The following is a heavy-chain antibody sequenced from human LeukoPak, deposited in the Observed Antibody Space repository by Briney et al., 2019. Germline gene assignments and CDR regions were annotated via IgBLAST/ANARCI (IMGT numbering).Heavy chain of an antibody. CDR1: RFSFRDYD. V-gene: IGHV3-30*18. J-gene: IGHJ3*02. Sequence: GKSLGLSCRASRFSFRDYDMHWVRQAPGKGLEWVAVISSDGSRKHYGDSVKGRFIISRDNSESTLFLQMNSLRTDDTSVYFCAKYAYNWNAPDGFDMWGQGTMVIVSS. D-gene: IGHD1-1*01. CDR2: ISSDGSRK. CDR3: AKYAYNWNAPDGFDM.